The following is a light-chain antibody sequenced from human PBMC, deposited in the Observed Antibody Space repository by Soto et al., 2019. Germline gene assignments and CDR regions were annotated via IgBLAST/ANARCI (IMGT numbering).Light chain of an antibody. CDR1: QSVSSTY. J-gene: IGKJ1*01. CDR3: QQYAGSPRT. CDR2: GAS. V-gene: IGKV3-20*01. Sequence: EIVLTQSPGTLSLSPGERATLSCRASQSVSSTYLAWYQQKPGQAPRLLIYGASSRATGVPDRFSGRGSGTDFTLSISRLEPEDFAVYFCQQYAGSPRTFGQGTKVEIK.